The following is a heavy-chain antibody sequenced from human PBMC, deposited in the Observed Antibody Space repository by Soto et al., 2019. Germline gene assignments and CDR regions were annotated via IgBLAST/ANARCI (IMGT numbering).Heavy chain of an antibody. CDR1: GYTFTSYA. Sequence: ASVKVSCKASGYTFTSYAMHWVRQAPGQRLEWMGWINAGNGNTKYSQKFQGRVTITRDTSASTAYMELSSLRSEDTAVYYCARDYDSSGYIHFDYWGQGTLVTVSS. CDR2: INAGNGNT. V-gene: IGHV1-3*01. J-gene: IGHJ4*02. D-gene: IGHD3-22*01. CDR3: ARDYDSSGYIHFDY.